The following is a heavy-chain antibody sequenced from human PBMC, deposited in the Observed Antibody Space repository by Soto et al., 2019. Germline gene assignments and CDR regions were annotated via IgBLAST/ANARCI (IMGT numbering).Heavy chain of an antibody. V-gene: IGHV3-23*01. Sequence: GGSLRLXCAASGFTFSRYAMNWVRQAPGKGLEWVSAISDSAATTYYADSVKGRFTISRDNSENTVYLQMNSLRAEDTAIYYCANHFDYWGRGTLVTVSS. CDR2: ISDSAATT. CDR3: ANHFDY. J-gene: IGHJ4*02. CDR1: GFTFSRYA.